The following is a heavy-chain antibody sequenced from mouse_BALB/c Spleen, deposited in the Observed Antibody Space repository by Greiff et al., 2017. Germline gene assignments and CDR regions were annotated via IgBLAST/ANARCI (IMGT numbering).Heavy chain of an antibody. CDR1: GFTFSSFG. J-gene: IGHJ4*01. D-gene: IGHD2-1*01. CDR2: ISSGSSTI. V-gene: IGHV5-17*02. Sequence: EVQVVESGGGLVQPGGSRKLSCAASGFTFSSFGMHWVRQAPEKGLEWVAYISSGSSTIYYADTVKGRFTISRDNPKNTLFLQMTSLSSEDTAMYYCARGIYYGNYGNAMDYWGQGTSVTVSS. CDR3: ARGIYYGNYGNAMDY.